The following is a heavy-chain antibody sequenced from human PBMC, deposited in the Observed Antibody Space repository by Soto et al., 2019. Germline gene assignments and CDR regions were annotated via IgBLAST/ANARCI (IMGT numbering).Heavy chain of an antibody. D-gene: IGHD2-21*02. J-gene: IGHJ4*02. V-gene: IGHV4-34*01. CDR1: GGSFSGYY. Sequence: SETLSLTCAVYGGSFSGYYWSWIRQPPGKGLEWIGEINHSGSTNYNPSLKSRVTISVDTSKNQFSLKLSSVTAADTAVYYCARGPYCGGDCYRYYFDYWGQGTLVTVSS. CDR2: INHSGST. CDR3: ARGPYCGGDCYRYYFDY.